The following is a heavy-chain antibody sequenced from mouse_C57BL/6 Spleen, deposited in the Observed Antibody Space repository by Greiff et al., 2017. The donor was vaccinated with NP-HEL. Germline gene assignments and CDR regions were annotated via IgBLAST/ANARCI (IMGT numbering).Heavy chain of an antibody. Sequence: QVQLQQPGAELVKPGASVKLSCKASGYTFTSYWMQWVKQRPGQGLEWIGEIDPSDSDTNYNQKFKGKATLTVDTSSSTAYMQLSSLTSEDSAVYYCARRSGTFDYWGQGTTLTVSS. D-gene: IGHD4-1*01. CDR3: ARRSGTFDY. CDR1: GYTFTSYW. V-gene: IGHV1-50*01. CDR2: IDPSDSDT. J-gene: IGHJ2*01.